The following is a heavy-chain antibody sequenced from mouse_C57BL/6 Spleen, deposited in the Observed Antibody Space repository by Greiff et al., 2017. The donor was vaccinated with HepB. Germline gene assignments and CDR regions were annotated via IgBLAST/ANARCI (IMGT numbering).Heavy chain of an antibody. V-gene: IGHV5-6*02. J-gene: IGHJ2*01. Sequence: DVMLVESGGDLVKPGGSLKLSCAASGFTFSSYGMSWVRQTPDKRLEWVATISSGGSYTYYPDSVKGRFTISRDNAKNTLYLQMSSLKSEDTAMYYCARHEGYDYGDFDYSGQGTTLTVSS. D-gene: IGHD2-4*01. CDR1: GFTFSSYG. CDR3: ARHEGYDYGDFDY. CDR2: ISSGGSYT.